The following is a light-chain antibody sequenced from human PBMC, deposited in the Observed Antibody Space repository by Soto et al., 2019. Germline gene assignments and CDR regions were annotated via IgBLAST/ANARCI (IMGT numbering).Light chain of an antibody. CDR1: QSISSN. CDR3: QQSYSTPMYT. V-gene: IGKV1-39*01. Sequence: DIQMTQSPSSLSASVGDRVTITCRASQSISSNLNWYRQKPGKAPKLLIYAASSLQGGVPSRFSGSGSGTQFTLTISSLQPEDFATYYCQQSYSTPMYTFGQGTKLEIK. J-gene: IGKJ2*01. CDR2: AAS.